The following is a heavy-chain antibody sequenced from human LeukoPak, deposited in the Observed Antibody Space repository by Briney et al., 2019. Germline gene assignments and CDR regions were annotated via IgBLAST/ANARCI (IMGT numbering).Heavy chain of an antibody. CDR3: ARGPAGISRMTGDVA. Sequence: PGGSLRLSCAASGFTVSGYFMCWVRQAPGKGLEWVSLINSGDNTYYADSVKGRFTISRDNSKNTLYLQMSSLRAEDTAVYYCARGPAGISRMTGDVAWGQGTLVTASS. CDR2: INSGDNT. J-gene: IGHJ5*02. V-gene: IGHV3-53*01. D-gene: IGHD2-15*01. CDR1: GFTVSGYF.